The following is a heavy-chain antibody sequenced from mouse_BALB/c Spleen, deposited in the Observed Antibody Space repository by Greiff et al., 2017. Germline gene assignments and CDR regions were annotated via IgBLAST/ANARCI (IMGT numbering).Heavy chain of an antibody. CDR3: AREGLRREDAMDY. CDR2: ISSGSSTI. CDR1: GFTFSSFG. J-gene: IGHJ4*01. D-gene: IGHD2-2*01. V-gene: IGHV5-17*02. Sequence: EVQLQESGGGLVQPGGSRKLSCAASGFTFSSFGMHWVRQAPEKGLEWVAYISSGSSTIYYADTVKGRFTISRDNPKNTLFLQMTSLRSEDTAMYYCAREGLRREDAMDYWGQGTSVTVSS.